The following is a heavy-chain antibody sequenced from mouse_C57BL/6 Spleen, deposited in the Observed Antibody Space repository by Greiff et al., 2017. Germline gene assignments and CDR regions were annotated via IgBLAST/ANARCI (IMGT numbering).Heavy chain of an antibody. CDR2: IDPEDGDT. J-gene: IGHJ2*01. V-gene: IGHV14-1*01. CDR1: GFNIKDYY. Sequence: VQLQQSGAELVRPGASVKLSCTASGFNIKDYYMHWVKQRPEQGLEWIGRIDPEDGDTEYAPKFQGKATMTADTSSNTAYLQLSSLTSEDTAVYYCTTLYYGSSHYFDDWGQGTTLTVSS. CDR3: TTLYYGSSHYFDD. D-gene: IGHD1-1*01.